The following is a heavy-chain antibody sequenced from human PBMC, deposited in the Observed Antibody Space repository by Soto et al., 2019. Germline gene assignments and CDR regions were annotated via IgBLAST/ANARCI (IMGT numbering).Heavy chain of an antibody. Sequence: EVQLVESGGGLVQPGGSLRLSCAASGFTLSIYWMHWFRQVPGKGLVWVSRINSDASRTNYADSVKGRFTISRDNAKNTLYMQMNSLRAEDTAVYYCARDPVGYGTSSSGVDYWGQGTLVTVSS. CDR3: ARDPVGYGTSSSGVDY. CDR1: GFTLSIYW. CDR2: INSDASRT. V-gene: IGHV3-74*01. J-gene: IGHJ4*02. D-gene: IGHD2-8*02.